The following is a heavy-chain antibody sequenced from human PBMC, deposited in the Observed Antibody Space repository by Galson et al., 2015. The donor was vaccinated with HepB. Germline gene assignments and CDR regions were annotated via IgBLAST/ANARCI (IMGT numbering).Heavy chain of an antibody. CDR3: ARDSSFSGWSLAGAFDI. CDR2: INSDGSST. J-gene: IGHJ3*02. V-gene: IGHV3-74*01. CDR1: GFTFSSYW. Sequence: SLRLSCAASGFTFSSYWMHWVRQAPGKGLVWVSRINSDGSSTSYADSVKGRFTISRDNAKNTLYLQMNSLRAEDTAVYYCARDSSFSGWSLAGAFDIWGQGTMVTVSS. D-gene: IGHD6-19*01.